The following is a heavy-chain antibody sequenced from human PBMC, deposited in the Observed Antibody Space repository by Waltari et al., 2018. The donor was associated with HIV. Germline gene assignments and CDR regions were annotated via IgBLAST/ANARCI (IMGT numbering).Heavy chain of an antibody. CDR1: GFASSTYG. CDR2: IWYDGSKK. D-gene: IGHD3-3*01. V-gene: IGHV3-33*01. Sequence: QAQLVESGGGVVQPGGSLRLSCAASGFASSTYGRSWVRQAPGKGLGWVAVIWYDGSKKDYGDSVKGRFTISRDNSKNTVYLQMTSLRADDTGIYYCAGGRTAFGVVTGAPLGVDVWGQGTTVTVSS. CDR3: AGGRTAFGVVTGAPLGVDV. J-gene: IGHJ6*02.